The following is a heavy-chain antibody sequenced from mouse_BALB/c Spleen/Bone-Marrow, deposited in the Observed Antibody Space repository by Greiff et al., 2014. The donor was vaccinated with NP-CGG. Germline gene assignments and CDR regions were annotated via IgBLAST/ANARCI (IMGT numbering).Heavy chain of an antibody. D-gene: IGHD1-2*01. Sequence: QVHVKQSGPGLVAPSQSLSITCTVSGFSLTNYGVHWVSQPPGKGLERLGVIWADGSTNYNSALMPRLSISKDNSKTQVFFKMNSRQTDYTAMYYCARITTGTGSMDYWGQGTSVTVSS. CDR2: IWADGST. J-gene: IGHJ4*01. CDR3: ARITTGTGSMDY. CDR1: GFSLTNYG. V-gene: IGHV2-9*02.